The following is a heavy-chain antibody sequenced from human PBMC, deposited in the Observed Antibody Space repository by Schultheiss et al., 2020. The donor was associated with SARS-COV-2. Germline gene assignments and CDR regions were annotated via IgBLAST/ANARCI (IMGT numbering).Heavy chain of an antibody. D-gene: IGHD5-18*01. Sequence: GGSLRLSCAASGFTFSSYAMHWVRQAPGKGLEWVAVISYDGSNKYYADSVKGRFTISRDNSKNTLYLQMNSLRAEDTAVYYCARGMTGDTYYYGMDVWGQGTTVTVSS. CDR2: ISYDGSNK. CDR3: ARGMTGDTYYYGMDV. V-gene: IGHV3-30*14. CDR1: GFTFSSYA. J-gene: IGHJ6*02.